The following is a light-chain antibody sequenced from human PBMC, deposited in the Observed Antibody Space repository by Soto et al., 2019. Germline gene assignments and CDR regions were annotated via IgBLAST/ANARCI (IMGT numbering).Light chain of an antibody. CDR1: QSVNLN. J-gene: IGKJ3*01. V-gene: IGKV3-15*01. Sequence: EIMMTQSPGTLSVSPGEGASLSCTASQSVNLNLAWYQQKPGQPPRLLLYGASTRATGIPVRFRGSGSGTEYTLPTSSLQSEDSSVYSCHQYNSCPRGTFGPGTKVEIK. CDR3: HQYNSCPRGT. CDR2: GAS.